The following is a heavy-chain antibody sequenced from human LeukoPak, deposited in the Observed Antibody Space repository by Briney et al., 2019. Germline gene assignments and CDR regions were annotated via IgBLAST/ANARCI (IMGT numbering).Heavy chain of an antibody. V-gene: IGHV4-39*07. CDR3: AREIEEGLRITVSGMVIMVWFDH. Sequence: PSETLSLTCTVAGDSFTGTNHHWGWIRQPPGKGLEWIGSVFHSGSTYYNPSLKSRVSISIDTSKNQFSLNVTSVTAADTARYYCAREIEEGLRITVSGMVIMVWFDHWGQGTLVTVSS. J-gene: IGHJ5*02. D-gene: IGHD3-3*01. CDR1: GDSFTGTNHH. CDR2: VFHSGST.